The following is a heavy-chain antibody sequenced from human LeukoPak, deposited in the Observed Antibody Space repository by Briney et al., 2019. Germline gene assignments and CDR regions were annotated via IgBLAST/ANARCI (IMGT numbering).Heavy chain of an antibody. Sequence: SETLSLTCTVSGGSISSGDYYWSWIRQPPGKGLEWIGNIYYSGSTYYNPSLKSRVTISVDTSKNQFSLKLSSVTAADTAVYYCTRGTVTINYFDYWGQGTLVTVSS. CDR3: TRGTVTINYFDY. V-gene: IGHV4-30-4*01. J-gene: IGHJ4*02. D-gene: IGHD4-17*01. CDR1: GGSISSGDYY. CDR2: IYYSGST.